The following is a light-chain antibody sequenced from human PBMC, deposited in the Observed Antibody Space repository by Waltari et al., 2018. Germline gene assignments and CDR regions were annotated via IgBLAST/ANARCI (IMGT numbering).Light chain of an antibody. J-gene: IGLJ3*02. CDR3: QAADNSGTLNWV. Sequence: SFELTQPPSVSVSPGQMARITCSADALAKQYAYWYQQKAGQAPLVVIYKDSERPSGIPERFSGSSSGTTVTLTISGVQAEDEADYYCQAADNSGTLNWVFGGGTKLTVL. CDR1: ALAKQY. V-gene: IGLV3-25*03. CDR2: KDS.